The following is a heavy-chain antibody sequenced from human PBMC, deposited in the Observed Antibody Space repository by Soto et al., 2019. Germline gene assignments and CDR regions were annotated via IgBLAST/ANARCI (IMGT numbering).Heavy chain of an antibody. CDR2: ISNSGNTI. Sequence: LRLSCVASGFVFKNYEMNWVRQAPGKGLEWISYISNSGNTIYVADSMRGRFTVSRDNAKNSLFLQMNSLRADDTAVYYCARDIDNRDYYYGLDVWGQGTTVTVSS. V-gene: IGHV3-48*03. D-gene: IGHD1-20*01. J-gene: IGHJ6*02. CDR3: ARDIDNRDYYYGLDV. CDR1: GFVFKNYE.